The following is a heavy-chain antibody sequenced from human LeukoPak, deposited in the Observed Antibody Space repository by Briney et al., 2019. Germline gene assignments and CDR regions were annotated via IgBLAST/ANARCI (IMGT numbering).Heavy chain of an antibody. V-gene: IGHV3-30*03. Sequence: PGRSLRLSCAASGFTFSNYGMRWVRQAPGKGLEWVAVISYDGSNKYYADSVKGRFTISRDTSKNTLFLQMNSLRAEDTAVYYCARGIEVGSGYMDVWGKGTTVTISS. J-gene: IGHJ6*03. CDR1: GFTFSNYG. CDR3: ARGIEVGSGYMDV. D-gene: IGHD3-22*01. CDR2: ISYDGSNK.